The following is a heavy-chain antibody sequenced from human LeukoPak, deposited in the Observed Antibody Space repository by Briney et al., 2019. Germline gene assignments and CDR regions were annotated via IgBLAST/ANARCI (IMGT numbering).Heavy chain of an antibody. Sequence: GGSLRHSCTASGFTFSNFWMGWVRQAPGKGLEWVANIKQDETEKFYLGSVKGRFTISRDNAKNSLYLQMNSLRAEDTAVYYCARDRGIAKYYYYYGMDVWGQGTTVTVSS. CDR1: GFTFSNFW. D-gene: IGHD6-13*01. CDR2: IKQDETEK. J-gene: IGHJ6*02. CDR3: ARDRGIAKYYYYYGMDV. V-gene: IGHV3-7*01.